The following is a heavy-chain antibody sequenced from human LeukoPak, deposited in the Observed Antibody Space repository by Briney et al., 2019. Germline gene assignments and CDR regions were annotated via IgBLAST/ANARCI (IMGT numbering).Heavy chain of an antibody. CDR2: INHSGST. Sequence: PSETLSLTCGVYGGSFSDYYWSWIRQPPGKGLEWIGEINHSGSTNYNPSLKTRVTISVDTSKNQFSLKLSSVTAADTAVYYCARQISRDGYNGLAFDIWGQGTMVTVSS. CDR1: GGSFSDYY. V-gene: IGHV4-34*01. CDR3: ARQISRDGYNGLAFDI. J-gene: IGHJ3*02. D-gene: IGHD5-24*01.